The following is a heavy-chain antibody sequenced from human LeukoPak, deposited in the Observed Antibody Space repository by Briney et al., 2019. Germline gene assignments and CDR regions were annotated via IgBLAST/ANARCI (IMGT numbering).Heavy chain of an antibody. CDR3: AKEDPDIVVVPAAIVDY. V-gene: IGHV3-23*01. J-gene: IGHJ4*02. CDR1: GFTFSSYA. CDR2: ISGSGGST. Sequence: QPGGSLRFSCAASGFTFSSYAMSWVRQAPGKGLEWVSAISGSGGSTYYADSVKGRFTISRDNSKNTLYLQMNSLRAEDTAVYYCAKEDPDIVVVPAAIVDYWGQGTLVTVSS. D-gene: IGHD2-2*01.